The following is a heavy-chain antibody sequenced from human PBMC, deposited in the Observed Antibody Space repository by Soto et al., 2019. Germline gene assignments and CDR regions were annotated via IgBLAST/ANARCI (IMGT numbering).Heavy chain of an antibody. J-gene: IGHJ1*01. D-gene: IGHD2-2*01. CDR1: GFTFSSYG. Sequence: GGSLRLSCAASGFTFSSYGMHWVRQAPGKGLEWVAVIWYDGSNKYYADSVKGRFTISRDNSKNTLYLQMNSLRAEDTAVYYCARDATACSSTSCYASEYFQHWGQGTLVTVSS. CDR2: IWYDGSNK. CDR3: ARDATACSSTSCYASEYFQH. V-gene: IGHV3-33*01.